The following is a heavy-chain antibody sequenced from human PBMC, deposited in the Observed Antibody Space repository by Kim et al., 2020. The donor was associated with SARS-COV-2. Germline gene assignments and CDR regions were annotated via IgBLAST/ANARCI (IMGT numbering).Heavy chain of an antibody. CDR3: ARFLKQYYYGSGSATSFYGMDV. CDR1: GGSISSYY. J-gene: IGHJ6*02. CDR2: IYYSGST. V-gene: IGHV4-59*13. D-gene: IGHD3-10*01. Sequence: SETLSLTCTVSGGSISSYYWSWIRQPPGKGLEWIGYIYYSGSTNYNPSLKSRVTISVDTSKNQFSLKLSSVTAADTAVYYCARFLKQYYYGSGSATSFYGMDVWGQGTTVTVSS.